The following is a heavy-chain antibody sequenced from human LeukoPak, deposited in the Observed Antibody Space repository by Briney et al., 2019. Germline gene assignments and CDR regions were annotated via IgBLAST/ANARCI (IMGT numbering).Heavy chain of an antibody. CDR1: GYTFAGYY. CDR2: INPKIGGT. D-gene: IGHD3-10*01. V-gene: IGHV1-2*02. Sequence: ASVKVSCKASGYTFAGYYMHWVRQAPGQGLEWMGWINPKIGGTNYAQKFQGRVAMTRDTSISTAYMELSRLRSDDTAVYYCAREIGSGSFLDNWGQGTLVTVAS. CDR3: AREIGSGSFLDN. J-gene: IGHJ4*02.